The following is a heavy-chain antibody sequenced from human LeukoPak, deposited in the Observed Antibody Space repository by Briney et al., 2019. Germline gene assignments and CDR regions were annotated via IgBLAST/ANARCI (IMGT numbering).Heavy chain of an antibody. D-gene: IGHD2-15*01. CDR3: AKDRRSCSGGSCLFYYYGMDV. CDR1: GFTFSSYG. Sequence: GRSLTPSCAASGFTFSSYGMHWVRQAPGKGLKWVAVISYDGSNKYYADSVKGRFTISRDNSKNTLYLQMNSLRAEDTAVYYCAKDRRSCSGGSCLFYYYGMDVWGQGTTVTVSS. CDR2: ISYDGSNK. J-gene: IGHJ6*02. V-gene: IGHV3-30*18.